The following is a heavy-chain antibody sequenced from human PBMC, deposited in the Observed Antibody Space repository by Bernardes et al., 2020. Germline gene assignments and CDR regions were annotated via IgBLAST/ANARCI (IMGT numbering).Heavy chain of an antibody. V-gene: IGHV4-39*01. J-gene: IGHJ4*02. CDR3: ARRRAVAAPFDY. CDR1: GGSISSSSYY. Sequence: SETLSLTCTVSGGSISSSSYYWGWIRQPPGKGLEWIGSIYYSGSTYYNPSLKSRVTISVDTSKNQFSLKLSSVTAADTAVYYCARRRAVAAPFDYWGQGTLVTVSS. CDR2: IYYSGST. D-gene: IGHD6-19*01.